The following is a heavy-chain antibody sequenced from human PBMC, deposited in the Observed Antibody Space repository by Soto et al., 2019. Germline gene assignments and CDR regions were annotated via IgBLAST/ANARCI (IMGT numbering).Heavy chain of an antibody. V-gene: IGHV1-24*01. CDR2: FDPEDGET. J-gene: IGHJ5*02. CDR3: ATKRYSSSSWSWFDP. CDR1: GYTLTELS. Sequence: GASVKVSCKVSGYTLTELSMHWVRQAPGKGLEWMGGFDPEDGETIYAQKFQGRVTMTEDTSTDTAYMELSSLRSEDTAVYYCATKRYSSSSWSWFDPWGQGXLVTVSS. D-gene: IGHD6-6*01.